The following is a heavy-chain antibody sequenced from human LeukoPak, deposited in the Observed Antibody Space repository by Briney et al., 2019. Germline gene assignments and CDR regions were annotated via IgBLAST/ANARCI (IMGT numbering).Heavy chain of an antibody. Sequence: ASVEVSCKASGYTFTSYGISWVRQAPGQGLEWMGWISAYNGNTNYAQKLQGRVTMTTDTSTSTAYMELSRLRSDDTAVYYCARDSKSERDYDSSGYSPYWGQGTLVTVSS. V-gene: IGHV1-18*01. CDR1: GYTFTSYG. J-gene: IGHJ4*02. D-gene: IGHD3-22*01. CDR3: ARDSKSERDYDSSGYSPY. CDR2: ISAYNGNT.